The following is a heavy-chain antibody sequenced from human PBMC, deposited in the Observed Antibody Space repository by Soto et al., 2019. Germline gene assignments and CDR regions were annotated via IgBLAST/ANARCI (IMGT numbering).Heavy chain of an antibody. CDR3: GRRRVLVVAATRGNAIDI. J-gene: IGHJ3*02. CDR2: IYYSGST. CDR1: GGSLSSYY. D-gene: IGHD2-8*02. V-gene: IGHV4-59*08. Sequence: SGTLSLTCPISGGSLSSYYWTWIRQSPGQGLEWIGYIYYSGSTQYNPSLESRVTISLDTSKNQFSPRLSSVTAADTAGYYCGRRRVLVVAATRGNAIDIWGQGTKVTVSS.